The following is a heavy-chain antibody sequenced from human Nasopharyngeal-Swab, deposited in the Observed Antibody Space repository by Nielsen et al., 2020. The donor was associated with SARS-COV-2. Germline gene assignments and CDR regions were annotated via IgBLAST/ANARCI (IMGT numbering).Heavy chain of an antibody. CDR3: ARTDGYTLNNAFDI. CDR2: ISSSSSYI. D-gene: IGHD5-24*01. Sequence: GESLKISCAASGFTFSDYYMSWIRQAPGKGLEWVSSISSSSSYIYYADSLKGRFTISRDNAKNSLYLQMNSLRAEDTAVYYCARTDGYTLNNAFDIWGQGTMVTVSS. V-gene: IGHV3-11*06. J-gene: IGHJ3*02. CDR1: GFTFSDYY.